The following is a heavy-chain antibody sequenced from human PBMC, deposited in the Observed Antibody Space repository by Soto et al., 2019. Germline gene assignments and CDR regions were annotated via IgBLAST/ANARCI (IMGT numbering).Heavy chain of an antibody. CDR2: ISYDGSNK. J-gene: IGHJ6*02. Sequence: QVQLVESGGGVVQPGRSLRLSCAASGFTFSSYGMHWVRQAPGKGLEWVAVISYDGSNKYYADSVKGRFTISRDNSKNTLYLQMNSLRAEDTAVYYCAKDREYSYGMGYYYYGMDVWGQGTTVTVSS. CDR1: GFTFSSYG. V-gene: IGHV3-30*18. D-gene: IGHD5-18*01. CDR3: AKDREYSYGMGYYYYGMDV.